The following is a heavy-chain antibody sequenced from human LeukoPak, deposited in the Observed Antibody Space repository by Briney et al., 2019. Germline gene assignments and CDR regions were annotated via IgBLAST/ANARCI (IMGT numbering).Heavy chain of an antibody. Sequence: QLGRSVRLSCAASGFTFSSYGMHWARQAPGKGLEWVAVIWYDGSNKYYVDSVKGRFTISRDNSKNTLYLQMNSLRAEDTAVYYCARTHYGSGSHDGMDVWGQGTSASVSS. D-gene: IGHD3-10*01. CDR1: GFTFSSYG. CDR2: IWYDGSNK. J-gene: IGHJ6*02. V-gene: IGHV3-33*01. CDR3: ARTHYGSGSHDGMDV.